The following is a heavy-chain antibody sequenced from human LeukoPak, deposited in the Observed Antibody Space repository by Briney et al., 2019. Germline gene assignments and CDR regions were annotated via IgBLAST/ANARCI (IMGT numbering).Heavy chain of an antibody. CDR1: GFTFSNYW. J-gene: IGHJ4*02. CDR3: VRAPATNEWRCMDY. Sequence: PGGSLRLSCAASGFTFSNYWMGWVRQAPGKGLEWVANIKQDGSEKRYVDPVEGRFTISRDNAKNSLYLQMSSLRAEDTGVYYCVRAPATNEWRCMDYWGQGTLVTVPS. V-gene: IGHV3-7*01. D-gene: IGHD2-8*02. CDR2: IKQDGSEK.